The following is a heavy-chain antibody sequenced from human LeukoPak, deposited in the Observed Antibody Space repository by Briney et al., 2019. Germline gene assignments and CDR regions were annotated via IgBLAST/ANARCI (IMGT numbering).Heavy chain of an antibody. D-gene: IGHD2-15*01. V-gene: IGHV3-23*01. CDR1: AFTFSNYA. J-gene: IGHJ3*02. Sequence: PWGSPRLSCAASAFTFSNYAMSWVRQAPGKGLEWVSAVSATGGSSYYADSMKGRFTSSRENSKSTLFLQMDSLRAEDTAVYYCARACSGGGCYLAAFDIWGQGTMVTVSS. CDR2: VSATGGSS. CDR3: ARACSGGGCYLAAFDI.